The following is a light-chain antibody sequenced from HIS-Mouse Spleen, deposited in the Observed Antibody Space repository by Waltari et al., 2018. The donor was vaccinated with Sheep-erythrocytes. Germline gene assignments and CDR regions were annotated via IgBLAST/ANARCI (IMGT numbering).Light chain of an antibody. CDR3: QQYKNWPET. Sequence: EIVMTQSPATLSVSPAERATLSCRASQRVSSNLAWYQQKPGKAPRLRIYGASTRATGIPARFSGSGSGTEFTLTISSMQSEDFAVYYCQQYKNWPETFGQGTKVEIK. V-gene: IGKV3-15*01. J-gene: IGKJ1*01. CDR1: QRVSSN. CDR2: GAS.